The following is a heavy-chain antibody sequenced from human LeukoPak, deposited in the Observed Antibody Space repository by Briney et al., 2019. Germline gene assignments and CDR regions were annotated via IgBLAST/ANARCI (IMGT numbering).Heavy chain of an antibody. V-gene: IGHV3-23*01. CDR3: AKTIVESTMVRGVIITRPYYFDY. CDR2: ISGSGGST. J-gene: IGHJ4*02. CDR1: GFTFSSYA. D-gene: IGHD3-10*01. Sequence: GGSLRLSCAASGFTFSSYARSWVRQAPGKGLEWVSAISGSGGSTYYADSVKGRFTISRDNSKNTLYLQMNSLRAEDTAVYYCAKTIVESTMVRGVIITRPYYFDYWGQGTLVTVSS.